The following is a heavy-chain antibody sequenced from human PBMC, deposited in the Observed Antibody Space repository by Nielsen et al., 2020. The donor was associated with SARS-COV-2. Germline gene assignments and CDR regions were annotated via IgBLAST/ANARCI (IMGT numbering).Heavy chain of an antibody. V-gene: IGHV5-10-1*01. CDR1: GYSFTSYW. CDR3: ARRGRSARGELLLKYNWFDP. CDR2: IDPSDSYT. J-gene: IGHJ5*02. D-gene: IGHD1-26*01. Sequence: GESLKISCKGSGYSFTSYWISWVRQMPGKGLEWMGRIDPSDSYTNYSPSFQGHVTISADKSISTAYLQWSSLKASDTAMYYCARRGRSARGELLLKYNWFDPWGQGTLVTVSS.